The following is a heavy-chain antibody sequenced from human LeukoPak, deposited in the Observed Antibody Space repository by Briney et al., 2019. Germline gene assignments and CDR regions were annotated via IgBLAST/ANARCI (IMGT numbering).Heavy chain of an antibody. CDR1: GYTFTSYY. CDR3: ARVPRDGYNYHFDY. CDR2: INPSGGST. J-gene: IGHJ4*02. D-gene: IGHD5-24*01. Sequence: GASVNDSCKASGYTFTSYYMHWARQAPGQGLEWMGIINPSGGSTTYAQKFQGRVTMTRDTSTSTVYMELSSLRSEDTAVYYCARVPRDGYNYHFDYWGQGTLVTVSS. V-gene: IGHV1-46*01.